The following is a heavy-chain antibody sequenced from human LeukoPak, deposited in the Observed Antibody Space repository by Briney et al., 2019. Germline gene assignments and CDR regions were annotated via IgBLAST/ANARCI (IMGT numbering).Heavy chain of an antibody. J-gene: IGHJ4*02. V-gene: IGHV3-30*18. CDR1: GFTFSTYA. Sequence: GGSLRLSCVASGFTFSTYAMHWVRQAPGKGLEWVAFISSDGNKNYYEDSVKGRFTISRDDSKNTLFLQMSSLRPEDTAMYYCAKHDGPIVVVTAKLDYWGLGTLVTVSS. D-gene: IGHD2-21*02. CDR3: AKHDGPIVVVTAKLDY. CDR2: ISSDGNKN.